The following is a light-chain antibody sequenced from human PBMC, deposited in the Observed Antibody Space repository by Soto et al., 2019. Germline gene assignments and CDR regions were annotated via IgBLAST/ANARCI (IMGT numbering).Light chain of an antibody. J-gene: IGLJ2*01. CDR3: QAWDSSHVV. V-gene: IGLV3-1*01. CDR1: KLGDKY. Sequence: SSELTQPPSVSVSPGQTASITCSGDKLGDKYACWYQQKPGQSPVLVIYQDSKRPSGIPERFSGSNSGNTATLTISGTQAMDEADYYCQAWDSSHVVFGGGTKVTVL. CDR2: QDS.